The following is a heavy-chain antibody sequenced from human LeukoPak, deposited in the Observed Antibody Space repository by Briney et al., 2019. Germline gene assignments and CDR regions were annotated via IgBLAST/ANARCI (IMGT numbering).Heavy chain of an antibody. D-gene: IGHD2/OR15-2a*01. V-gene: IGHV4-34*01. Sequence: SETLSLTPAVYGGSFSGYYWSWIRQPPGKGLEWIGEINHSGSTNYNPSLTSRVTISVDTTKSQYTLKLTSVTAADSAAYYCARGPIRNRGMDVWGQGTTVTVS. CDR1: GGSFSGYY. CDR2: INHSGST. CDR3: ARGPIRNRGMDV. J-gene: IGHJ6*02.